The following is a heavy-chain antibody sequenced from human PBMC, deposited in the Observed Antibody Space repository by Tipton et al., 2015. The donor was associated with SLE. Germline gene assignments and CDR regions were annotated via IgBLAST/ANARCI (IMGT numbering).Heavy chain of an antibody. D-gene: IGHD6-13*01. CDR3: ATYVAIAAADIDY. J-gene: IGHJ4*02. CDR1: GHSVSRDYY. Sequence: TLSLTCAVSGHSVSRDYYWGWFRQPPGKGLEWIGSIYYTGTTYYNPSLKSRVTISFDTSKNHFSLKLSSVTAADTAVYFCATYVAIAAADIDYWGQGTLVTVSS. V-gene: IGHV4-38-2*01. CDR2: IYYTGTT.